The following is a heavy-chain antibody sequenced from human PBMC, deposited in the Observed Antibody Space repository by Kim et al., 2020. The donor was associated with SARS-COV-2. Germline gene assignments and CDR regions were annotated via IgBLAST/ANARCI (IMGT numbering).Heavy chain of an antibody. CDR1: GGSISSYY. V-gene: IGHV4-59*08. D-gene: IGHD3-10*01. J-gene: IGHJ4*02. CDR2: IYYSGST. Sequence: SETLSLTCTVSGGSISSYYWSWIRQPPGKGLEWIGYIYYSGSTNYNPSLKSRVTISVDTSKNQFSLKLSSVTAADTAVYYCARHGSPNAYYYGSGRGFHTLFDYWGQGTLVTVSS. CDR3: ARHGSPNAYYYGSGRGFHTLFDY.